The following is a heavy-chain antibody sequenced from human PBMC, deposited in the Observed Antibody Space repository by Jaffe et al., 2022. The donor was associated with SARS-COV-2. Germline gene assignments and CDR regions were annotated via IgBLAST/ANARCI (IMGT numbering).Heavy chain of an antibody. J-gene: IGHJ4*02. CDR1: GGSISSGSYY. CDR3: ARERERADLDY. Sequence: QVQLQESGPGLVKPSQTLSLTCTVSGGSISSGSYYWSWIRQPAGKGLEWIGRIYTSGSTNYNPSLKSRVTISVDTSKNQFSLKLSSVTAADTAVYYCARERERADLDYWGQGTLVTVSS. CDR2: IYTSGST. V-gene: IGHV4-61*02.